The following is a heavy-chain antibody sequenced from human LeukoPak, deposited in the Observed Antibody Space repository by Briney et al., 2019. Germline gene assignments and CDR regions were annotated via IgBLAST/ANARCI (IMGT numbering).Heavy chain of an antibody. V-gene: IGHV1-3*03. Sequence: ASVKVSCKASGYSFNSYAIHWVRQAPGQRLEWMGWIIAGNGNTKYSQEFQGRVTMTRNTSISTAYMELSSLRSEDTAVYYCARGDYYYYYMDVWGKGTTVTISS. CDR3: ARGDYYYYYMDV. CDR1: GYSFNSYA. J-gene: IGHJ6*03. CDR2: IIAGNGNT.